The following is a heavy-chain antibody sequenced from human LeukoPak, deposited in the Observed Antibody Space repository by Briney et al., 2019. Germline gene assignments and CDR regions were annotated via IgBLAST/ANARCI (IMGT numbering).Heavy chain of an antibody. D-gene: IGHD6-13*01. Sequence: PSETLSLTCTVSGGSISSSSYYWGWIRQPPGKGLEWIGSIYYSGSTYYNPSLKSRVTISVDTSKNQFSLKLSSVTAADTAVYYCAREALDSSSWYAAFDIWGQGTMVTVSS. J-gene: IGHJ3*02. V-gene: IGHV4-39*07. CDR1: GGSISSSSYY. CDR2: IYYSGST. CDR3: AREALDSSSWYAAFDI.